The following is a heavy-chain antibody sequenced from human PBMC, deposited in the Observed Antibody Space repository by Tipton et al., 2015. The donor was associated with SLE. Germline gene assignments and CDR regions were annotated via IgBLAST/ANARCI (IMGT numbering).Heavy chain of an antibody. Sequence: QVQLVQSGAEVKKPGASVKVSCKASGYSFTTYDINWVRQAPGQGLEWMGWIRTYNGNTDYAQNLQDRVTMTTDTSTNTAYMELRSLRSDDTAVYYCARVWVTFGEVLVIRLDHWGQGSLVTVSS. CDR2: IRTYNGNT. D-gene: IGHD3-16*02. J-gene: IGHJ4*02. V-gene: IGHV1-18*01. CDR1: GYSFTTYD. CDR3: ARVWVTFGEVLVIRLDH.